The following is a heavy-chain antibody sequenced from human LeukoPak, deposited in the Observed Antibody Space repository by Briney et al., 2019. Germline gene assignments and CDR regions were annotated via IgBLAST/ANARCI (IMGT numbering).Heavy chain of an antibody. V-gene: IGHV3-66*01. CDR3: ASDSADYYYYGMDV. Sequence: GGSLRLSCAASGFTVSSNNMNWVGQAPGKGLEWVSVIYSGGSTYYADSVKGRFSISRDNSENTLYLQMNSLRAEDTAVYYCASDSADYYYYGMDVWGQGTTVTVSS. D-gene: IGHD1-26*01. CDR1: GFTVSSNN. J-gene: IGHJ6*02. CDR2: IYSGGST.